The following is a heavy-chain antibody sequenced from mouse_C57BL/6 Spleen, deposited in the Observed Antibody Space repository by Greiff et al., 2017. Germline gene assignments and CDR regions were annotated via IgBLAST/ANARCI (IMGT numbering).Heavy chain of an antibody. J-gene: IGHJ3*01. D-gene: IGHD1-1*01. V-gene: IGHV1-85*01. CDR3: ARNYGSSYGFAY. CDR2: IYPRGGST. CDR1: GYTFTSYD. Sequence: QVQLQQSGPGLVKPGASVKLSCKASGYTFTSYDINWVKQRPGQGLEWIGWIYPRGGSTKYNETFKGKATLTVDTSSSTAYMELHSLTSEDSAVYFCARNYGSSYGFAYWGQGTLVTVSA.